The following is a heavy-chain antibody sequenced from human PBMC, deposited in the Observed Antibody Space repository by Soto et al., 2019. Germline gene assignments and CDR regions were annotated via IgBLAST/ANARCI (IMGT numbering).Heavy chain of an antibody. CDR2: ISGNGANI. V-gene: IGHV3-23*01. J-gene: IGHJ4*02. CDR1: GFSITSYA. Sequence: EVQLLESGGGLIQPGGSLRLSCAASGFSITSYAMSWVRQAPGKGLEWVSTISGNGANIFYGDSVKGRFTISRDTSENAGYLQMNSLRAEEDTAVYYCAKKMSGSYTYFDYWGQGTLVTVSS. CDR3: AKKMSGSYTYFDY. D-gene: IGHD1-26*01.